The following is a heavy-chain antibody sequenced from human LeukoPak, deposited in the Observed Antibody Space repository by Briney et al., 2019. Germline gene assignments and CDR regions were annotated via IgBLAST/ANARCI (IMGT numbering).Heavy chain of an antibody. CDR3: ARGGGSGSYRWGYYFDY. CDR1: GYIFSSYY. CDR2: INPSGGST. J-gene: IGHJ4*02. D-gene: IGHD3-10*01. V-gene: IGHV1-46*01. Sequence: ASVKVSCKASGYIFSSYYMHWVRQAPGQGLEWMGIINPSGGSTSYAQKFQGRVTMTRDTSTSAVYMELSSLRSEDTAVYYCARGGGSGSYRWGYYFDYWGQGTLVTVSS.